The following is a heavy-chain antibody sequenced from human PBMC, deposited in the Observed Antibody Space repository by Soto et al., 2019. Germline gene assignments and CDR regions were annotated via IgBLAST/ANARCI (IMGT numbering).Heavy chain of an antibody. V-gene: IGHV4-39*01. CDR3: ARAPRGNYGYPSYFDY. D-gene: IGHD3-10*01. Sequence: PSETLSLTCTVSGGSISSSSYYWGWIRQPPGTGLEWIGSIYFSGSTYYNPSLKSRVTISVDTSKNQFPLKLNSVTAADTAVYYCARAPRGNYGYPSYFDYWGQGTLVTVSS. J-gene: IGHJ4*02. CDR1: GGSISSSSYY. CDR2: IYFSGST.